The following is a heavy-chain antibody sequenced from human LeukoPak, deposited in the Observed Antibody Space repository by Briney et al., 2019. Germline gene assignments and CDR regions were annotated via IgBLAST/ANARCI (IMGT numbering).Heavy chain of an antibody. CDR3: ARETYYGTSGVDY. J-gene: IGHJ4*02. Sequence: GGSLRLSCAASGFTFSSYWMSWVRQAPGKGLEWVANIKQDGSEKYYVDSVKGRFTISRDNAKNSLYLQMNSLRAEDTAVYYCARETYYGTSGVDYWGQGTLVTVSS. CDR1: GFTFSSYW. D-gene: IGHD3-10*01. CDR2: IKQDGSEK. V-gene: IGHV3-7*03.